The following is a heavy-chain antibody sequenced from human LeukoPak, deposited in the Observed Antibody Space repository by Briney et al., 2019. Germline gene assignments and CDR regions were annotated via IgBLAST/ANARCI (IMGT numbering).Heavy chain of an antibody. D-gene: IGHD2-21*01. CDR3: ARVTVVVPDI. Sequence: GGSLRLSCAASGFTFSSYWMSWVRQAPGKGLEWVSSISSSGSYIYYADSVKGRFTISRDNAKNSLYLQMNSLRAEDTAVYYCARVTVVVPDIWGQGTMVTVSS. J-gene: IGHJ3*02. CDR2: ISSSGSYI. CDR1: GFTFSSYW. V-gene: IGHV3-21*01.